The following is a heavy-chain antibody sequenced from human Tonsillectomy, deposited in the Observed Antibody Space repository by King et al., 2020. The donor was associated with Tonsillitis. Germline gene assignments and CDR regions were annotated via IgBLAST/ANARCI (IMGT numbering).Heavy chain of an antibody. Sequence: VQLVESGGDLVQPGGSLRLSCAASGFTFSSYAMSCVRQAPGKGLEWVSAISGSGGSTYYADSVKGRFTFSRDTSKNTLYLQMNSLRAEDTAVYYCAKGGATKTGYHAPFDYWGQGTLVTVSS. D-gene: IGHD3-9*01. CDR2: ISGSGGST. V-gene: IGHV3-23*04. CDR3: AKGGATKTGYHAPFDY. CDR1: GFTFSSYA. J-gene: IGHJ4*02.